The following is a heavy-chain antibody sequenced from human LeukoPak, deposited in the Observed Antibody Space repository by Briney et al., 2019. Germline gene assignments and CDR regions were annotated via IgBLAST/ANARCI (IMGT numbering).Heavy chain of an antibody. CDR2: ISSSGSTI. CDR3: ARVAPSSWYVDYFDY. V-gene: IGHV3-11*01. Sequence: GGSLRLSCAASGFTFSDYYMSWLRQAPGKGLEWVSYISSSGSTIYYADSVKGRFTISRDNAKNSLYLQMNSLRAEDTAVYYCARVAPSSWYVDYFDYWGQGTLVTVSS. CDR1: GFTFSDYY. J-gene: IGHJ4*02. D-gene: IGHD6-13*01.